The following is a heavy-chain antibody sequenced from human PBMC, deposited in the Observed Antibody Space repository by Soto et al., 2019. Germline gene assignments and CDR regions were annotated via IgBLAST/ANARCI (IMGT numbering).Heavy chain of an antibody. CDR1: GFTFSSYV. Sequence: QVQLVQSGGGVVQPGRSLRLSCAASGFTFSSYVTHWVRQAPGKGLEGVAVISHDGNNKYYADSVKGRFTISRDNSKNTLYLQMNSLTTEDTAVYYCAKGGPDCASTTCYLLVAFDIWGQGTMVTVSS. V-gene: IGHV3-30*18. J-gene: IGHJ3*02. CDR2: ISHDGNNK. CDR3: AKGGPDCASTTCYLLVAFDI. D-gene: IGHD2-2*01.